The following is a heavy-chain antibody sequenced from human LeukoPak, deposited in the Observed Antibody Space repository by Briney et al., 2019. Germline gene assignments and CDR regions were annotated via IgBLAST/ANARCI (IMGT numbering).Heavy chain of an antibody. CDR3: ARDFGTTGWHTFDY. J-gene: IGHJ4*02. V-gene: IGHV6-1*01. CDR1: GDSVSSKNGA. D-gene: IGHD6-19*01. Sequence: QTLSLTCAVSGDSVSSKNGAWNWIRQSPSRGLEWLGRTYYRSKWYNDYAESMEGRMTISQDTSKNQYSLHLNSVTPDDTAVYYCARDFGTTGWHTFDYWGQGTLVTVSS. CDR2: TYYRSKWYN.